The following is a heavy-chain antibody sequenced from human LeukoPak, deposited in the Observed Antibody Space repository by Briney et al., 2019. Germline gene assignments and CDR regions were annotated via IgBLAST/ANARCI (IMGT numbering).Heavy chain of an antibody. CDR3: AKMYCRGPWCYTGGDDKFYGMDV. V-gene: IGHV3-23*01. J-gene: IGHJ6*02. CDR1: GGSISSYY. D-gene: IGHD2-15*01. CDR2: LSGSSRGT. Sequence: PSETLSLTCTVSGGSISSYYWSWVRQAPGKGLEWVSTLSGSSRGTNYADSVKGRFIISRDNSKKTLSLQMCSLRAEDTAAYYCAKMYCRGPWCYTGGDDKFYGMDVWGQGTTVTVSS.